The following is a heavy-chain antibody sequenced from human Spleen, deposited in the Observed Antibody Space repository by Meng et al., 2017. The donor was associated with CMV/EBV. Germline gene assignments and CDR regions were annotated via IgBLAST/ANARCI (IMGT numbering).Heavy chain of an antibody. V-gene: IGHV4-4*07. CDR3: ARETAAVSYNWFDP. Sequence: QVQLRESGPGLVKPSEPLPLTCTVSGGSISSYYWSWIRQPAGKGLEWIGRIYTSGSTNYNPSLKSRVTMSVDTSKNQFSLKLSSVTAADTAVYYCARETAAVSYNWFDPWGQGTLVTVSS. J-gene: IGHJ5*02. CDR2: IYTSGST. D-gene: IGHD6-13*01. CDR1: GGSISSYY.